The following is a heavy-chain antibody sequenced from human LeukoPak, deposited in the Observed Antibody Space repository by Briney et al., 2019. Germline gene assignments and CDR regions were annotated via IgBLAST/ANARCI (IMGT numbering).Heavy chain of an antibody. V-gene: IGHV4-34*01. D-gene: IGHD6-13*01. CDR1: GGSFSGYY. CDR3: ASSSSWYRVYYFDY. J-gene: IGHJ4*02. Sequence: SETLSLTCAVYGGSFSGYYWSWIRQPPGKGLEWIGEINHSGSTNYNPSLKSRVTISVDTSKNQSSLKLSSVTAADTAVYYCASSSSWYRVYYFDYWGQGTLVTVSS. CDR2: INHSGST.